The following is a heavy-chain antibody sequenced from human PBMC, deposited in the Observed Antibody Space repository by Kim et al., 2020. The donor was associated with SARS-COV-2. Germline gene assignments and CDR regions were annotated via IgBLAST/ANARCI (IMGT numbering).Heavy chain of an antibody. J-gene: IGHJ4*02. V-gene: IGHV3-23*01. CDR3: AKDGSSSGWYDFEY. CDR2: ISGSGGST. CDR1: GFTFSSYA. D-gene: IGHD6-19*01. Sequence: GGSLRLSCAASGFTFSSYAMSWVRQAPGKGLEWVSAISGSGGSTYYADSVKGRFTISRDNSKNTLYLQMNSLRAEDTAVDYCAKDGSSSGWYDFEYWGQGTLVTVSS.